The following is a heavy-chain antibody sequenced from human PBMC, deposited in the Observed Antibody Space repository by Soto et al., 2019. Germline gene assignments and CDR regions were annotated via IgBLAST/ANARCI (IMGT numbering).Heavy chain of an antibody. V-gene: IGHV3-30-3*01. CDR1: GFTFSSYA. CDR2: ISYDGSNK. J-gene: IGHJ6*02. D-gene: IGHD2-15*01. CDR3: ARALACSGVSCYIATRYYYGMDA. Sequence: LRLSCAASGFTFSSYAMSWVRQAPGKGLGWGAVISYDGSNKYYADSVKGRFTISRDNSKNTLYLQMNSLRAEDTAVYYCARALACSGVSCYIATRYYYGMDAWRQGTTVTVSS.